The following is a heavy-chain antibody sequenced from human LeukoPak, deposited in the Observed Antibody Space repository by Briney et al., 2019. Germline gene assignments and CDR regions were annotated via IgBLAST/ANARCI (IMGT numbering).Heavy chain of an antibody. CDR1: GDSVSSNSAA. J-gene: IGHJ4*02. CDR3: ARDPCTNGVCYTSTLDY. D-gene: IGHD2-8*01. Sequence: SQTLSLTCAISGDSVSSNSAAWNWIRQSPSRGLEWLGRTYYRSKWYNDYAVPVKSRITINPDTSKNQFSLQLNSVTPEDTAVYYCARDPCTNGVCYTSTLDYWGQGTLVTVSS. V-gene: IGHV6-1*01. CDR2: TYYRSKWYN.